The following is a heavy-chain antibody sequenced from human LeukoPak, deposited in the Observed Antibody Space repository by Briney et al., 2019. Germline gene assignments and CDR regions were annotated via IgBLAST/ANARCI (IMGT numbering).Heavy chain of an antibody. CDR1: GFTFSSYA. J-gene: IGHJ3*02. CDR2: ISYDGSNK. Sequence: GGSLRLSCAASGFTFSSYAMHWVRQAPGKGLEWVAVISYDGSNKYYADSVKGRFTISRDYSKNTLYLQMNSLRAEDTAVYYCARGMGYSYGHPQGAFDIWGQGTMVTVSS. CDR3: ARGMGYSYGHPQGAFDI. V-gene: IGHV3-30-3*01. D-gene: IGHD5-18*01.